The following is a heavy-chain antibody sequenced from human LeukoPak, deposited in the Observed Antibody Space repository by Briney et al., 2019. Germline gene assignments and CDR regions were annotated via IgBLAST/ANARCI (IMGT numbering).Heavy chain of an antibody. J-gene: IGHJ4*02. CDR2: IYYSGST. CDR3: ARGLWGVEMATTHKYFDY. Sequence: PSETLSLTCTVSGGSISSYYWSWIRQPPGKGLEWIGYIYYSGSTNYNPSLKSRVTISVDTSKSQFSLKLSSVTAADTAVYYCARGLWGVEMATTHKYFDYWGQGTLVTVSS. V-gene: IGHV4-59*01. CDR1: GGSISSYY. D-gene: IGHD5-24*01.